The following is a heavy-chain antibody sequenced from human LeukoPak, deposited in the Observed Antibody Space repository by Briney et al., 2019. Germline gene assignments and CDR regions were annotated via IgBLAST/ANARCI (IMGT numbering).Heavy chain of an antibody. CDR1: GYTFTGYY. CDR3: ARGGVSGSSRSNWFDP. CDR2: INPNSGGT. V-gene: IGHV1-2*02. D-gene: IGHD1-26*01. J-gene: IGHJ5*02. Sequence: ASVKVSCKASGYTFTGYYLHWVRQAPGQGLEWMGWINPNSGGTNYAQKFQGRVTMTRDTSISTAYMELSRLRSDDTAVYYCARGGVSGSSRSNWFDPWGQGTLVTVSS.